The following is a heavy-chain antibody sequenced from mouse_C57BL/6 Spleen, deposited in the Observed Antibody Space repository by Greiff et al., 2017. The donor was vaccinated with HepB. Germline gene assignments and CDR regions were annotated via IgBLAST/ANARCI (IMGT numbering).Heavy chain of an antibody. D-gene: IGHD1-1*01. V-gene: IGHV1-18*01. Sequence: EVQLQQSGPELVKPGASVKIPCKASGYTFTDYNMDWVKQSHGKSLEWIGDINPNNGGTIYNQKFKGKATLTVDKSSSTAYMELRSLTSEDTAVYYCAATVAPYYAMDYWGQGTSVTVSS. CDR2: INPNNGGT. CDR1: GYTFTDYN. CDR3: AATVAPYYAMDY. J-gene: IGHJ4*01.